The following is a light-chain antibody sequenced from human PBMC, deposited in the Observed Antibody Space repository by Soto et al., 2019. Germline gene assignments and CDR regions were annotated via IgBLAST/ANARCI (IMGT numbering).Light chain of an antibody. CDR3: QQYNSYRT. Sequence: DIPMTQYPSTLSASVGDRVTITCRASQSISSWLAWYQQKPGKAPKLLIYDASSLESGVPSRFSGSGSGTEFAMTISILQPDDFAAYYCQQYNSYRTFGQGTKVEIK. V-gene: IGKV1-5*01. CDR1: QSISSW. J-gene: IGKJ1*01. CDR2: DAS.